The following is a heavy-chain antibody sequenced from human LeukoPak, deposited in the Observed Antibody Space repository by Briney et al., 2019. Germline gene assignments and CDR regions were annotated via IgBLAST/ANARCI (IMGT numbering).Heavy chain of an antibody. CDR1: GFTISSYS. V-gene: IGHV3-48*02. Sequence: QAGGSLRLSCAASGFTISSYSMNWVRQAPGKGLEWVSYISSSSTIYYADSVKGRFTISRDNAKNSLYLQMNSLRDEDTAVYYCARDRGPRTGFMVREAYDYWGQGTLVTVSS. J-gene: IGHJ4*02. CDR3: ARDRGPRTGFMVREAYDY. D-gene: IGHD3-10*01. CDR2: ISSSSTI.